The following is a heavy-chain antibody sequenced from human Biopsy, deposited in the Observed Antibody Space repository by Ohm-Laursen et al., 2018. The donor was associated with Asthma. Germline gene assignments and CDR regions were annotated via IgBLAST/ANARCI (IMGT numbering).Heavy chain of an antibody. J-gene: IGHJ4*02. CDR2: ISYDGNHK. CDR3: AKRRGYSGHDNDY. Sequence: SLRLSCTAPGFTFSSYGMDWVRQAPGKGLEWVAVISYDGNHKFYEDSVKGRFTISRDNSKNTLYLQMNSLRTEDTAVHYCAKRRGYSGHDNDYWGQGTLVIVSS. D-gene: IGHD5-12*01. V-gene: IGHV3-30*18. CDR1: GFTFSSYG.